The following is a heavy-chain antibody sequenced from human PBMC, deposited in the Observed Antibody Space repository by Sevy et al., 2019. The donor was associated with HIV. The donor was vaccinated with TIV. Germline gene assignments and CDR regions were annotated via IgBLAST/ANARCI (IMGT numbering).Heavy chain of an antibody. J-gene: IGHJ4*02. CDR2: IKGDGSDK. CDR1: GFTFSANW. V-gene: IGHV3-7*01. D-gene: IGHD3-16*01. Sequence: GGCLRLYCAASGFTFSANWMNWVRQAPGKGLEWVANIKGDGSDKHYVDSVEGRFTISRDNAKNLLYLQMNSLRVEDTAVYYCAHETFGRFESWGQGILVTVSS. CDR3: AHETFGRFES.